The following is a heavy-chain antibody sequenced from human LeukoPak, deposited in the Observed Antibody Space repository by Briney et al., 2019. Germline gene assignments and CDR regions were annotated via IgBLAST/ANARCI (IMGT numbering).Heavy chain of an antibody. V-gene: IGHV3-53*01. CDR3: ARNTDYYGSGTYGYFDR. D-gene: IGHD3-10*01. Sequence: GGSLRLSCAASGFTVSNNFMSWVRQAPGKGLEWVSLIYSGGTTHYPDSVKGRFTISRDNSKNILYLQMDSLRAEDTAVYYCARNTDYYGSGTYGYFDRWGRGTLVTVSP. J-gene: IGHJ2*01. CDR2: IYSGGTT. CDR1: GFTVSNNF.